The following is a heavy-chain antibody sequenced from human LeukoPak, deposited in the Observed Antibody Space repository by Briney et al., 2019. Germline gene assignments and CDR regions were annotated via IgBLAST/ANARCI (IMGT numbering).Heavy chain of an antibody. CDR3: AKDLDVVVVTSTGVDY. CDR1: GFTVSSNY. Sequence: PGGSLRLSCAASGFTVSSNYMSWVRQAPGKGLEWVAFIRYDGSNKYYADSVKGRFTISRDDSKNTLYLQMNSLRSEDTAVYYCAKDLDVVVVTSTGVDYWGQGTLVTVSS. J-gene: IGHJ4*02. CDR2: IRYDGSNK. V-gene: IGHV3-30*02. D-gene: IGHD2-15*01.